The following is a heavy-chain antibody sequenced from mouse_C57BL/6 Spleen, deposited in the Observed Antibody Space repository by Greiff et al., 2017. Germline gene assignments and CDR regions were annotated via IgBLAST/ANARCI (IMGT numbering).Heavy chain of an antibody. V-gene: IGHV3-6*01. D-gene: IGHD2-4*01. Sequence: EVQRVESGPGLVKPSQSLSLTCSVTGYSIPSGYYWNWIRQFPGNKLEWMGYISYDGSNNYNPSLKNRISITRDTSKNQFFLKLNSVTTEDTATYYCARAGDYDVEDYWGQGTSVTVSS. CDR2: ISYDGSN. J-gene: IGHJ4*01. CDR1: GYSIPSGYY. CDR3: ARAGDYDVEDY.